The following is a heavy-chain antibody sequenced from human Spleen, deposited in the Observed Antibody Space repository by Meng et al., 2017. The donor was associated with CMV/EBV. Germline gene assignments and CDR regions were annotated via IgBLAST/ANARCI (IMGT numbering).Heavy chain of an antibody. V-gene: IGHV4-39*07. CDR2: IYYSGST. CDR3: ARGPWEWLLRSYYYYGMDV. D-gene: IGHD3-3*01. Sequence: SETLSLTCTVSGDSISSSSYYWGWIRQPPGKGLEWIGSIYYSGSTYYNPSLKSRVTISVDTSKNQFSLKLSSVTAADTAVYYCARGPWEWLLRSYYYYGMDVWGQGTTVTVSS. J-gene: IGHJ6*02. CDR1: GDSISSSSYY.